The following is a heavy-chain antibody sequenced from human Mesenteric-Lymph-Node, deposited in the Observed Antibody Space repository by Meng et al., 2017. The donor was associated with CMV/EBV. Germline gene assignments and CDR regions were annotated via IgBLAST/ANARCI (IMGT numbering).Heavy chain of an antibody. CDR3: ARDRSLWFGEYYFDY. CDR2: IYYSGST. J-gene: IGHJ4*02. CDR1: GSIRSGGYY. D-gene: IGHD3-10*01. Sequence: GSIRSGGYYWSWIRRHPGKGLEWIGYIYYSGSTYYNPSLKSRVTISVDTSKNQFSLKLSSVTAADTAVYYCARDRSLWFGEYYFDYWDQGTLVTVSS. V-gene: IGHV4-31*02.